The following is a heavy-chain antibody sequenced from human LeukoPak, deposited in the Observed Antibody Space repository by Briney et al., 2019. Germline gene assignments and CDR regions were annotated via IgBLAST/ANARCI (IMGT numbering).Heavy chain of an antibody. Sequence: TGGSLRLSCAASGFTFSSYGMSWVRQAPGKGLEWVSTISSSGSTTYYADSVKGRFTISRDNSKNTLYPQMNSLRAGDTAVYYCAKVGTVYFPLDFWGQGTLVTVSS. J-gene: IGHJ4*02. CDR1: GFTFSSYG. V-gene: IGHV3-23*01. CDR2: ISSSGSTT. CDR3: AKVGTVYFPLDF. D-gene: IGHD2/OR15-2a*01.